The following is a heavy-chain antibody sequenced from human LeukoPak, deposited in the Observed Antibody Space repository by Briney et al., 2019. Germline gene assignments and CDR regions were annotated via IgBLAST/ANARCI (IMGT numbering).Heavy chain of an antibody. J-gene: IGHJ4*02. CDR2: ISGSGGTT. CDR1: GFTFSSYI. Sequence: GGSLRLSCAASGFTFSSYIMNWVRQAPGKGLEWVSAISGSGGTTYYADSMKGRFTISRVNSRNTLYLQMNSLRAEDTAVYYCAKALVGWCTLDYWGQGTLVTVSS. CDR3: AKALVGWCTLDY. D-gene: IGHD6-19*01. V-gene: IGHV3-23*01.